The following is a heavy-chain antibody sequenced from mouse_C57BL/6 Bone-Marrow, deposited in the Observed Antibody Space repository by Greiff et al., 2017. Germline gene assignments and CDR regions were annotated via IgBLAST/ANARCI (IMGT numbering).Heavy chain of an antibody. Sequence: VQLQQSGAELVKPGASVKLSCTASGFNIKDYYMHWVKQRTEQGLEWIGRIDPEDGDTTYAPQFQGKATITADTSSNTAYLQLSSLTSEDTAVYYCAREVIYYGYDGLLDYWGQGTTLTVSS. D-gene: IGHD2-2*01. CDR1: GFNIKDYY. V-gene: IGHV14-2*01. J-gene: IGHJ2*01. CDR2: IDPEDGDT. CDR3: AREVIYYGYDGLLDY.